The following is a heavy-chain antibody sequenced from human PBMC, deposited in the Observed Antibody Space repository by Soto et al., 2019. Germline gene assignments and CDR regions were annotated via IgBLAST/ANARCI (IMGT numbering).Heavy chain of an antibody. CDR1: GFTFRSYA. D-gene: IGHD3-10*01. CDR3: ANFRGAVYAEYHFES. CDR2: VSGSGGTI. V-gene: IGHV3-23*01. J-gene: IGHJ4*02. Sequence: EVQLLESGGGLVQPGGSLRLSCAASGFTFRSYAMSWVRQAPGKGLEWVSSVSGSGGTIIYADSVKGRFTISRDNSKTTVYLQMNSLRAEDTAVDSCANFRGAVYAEYHFESWGQGTLVTVSS.